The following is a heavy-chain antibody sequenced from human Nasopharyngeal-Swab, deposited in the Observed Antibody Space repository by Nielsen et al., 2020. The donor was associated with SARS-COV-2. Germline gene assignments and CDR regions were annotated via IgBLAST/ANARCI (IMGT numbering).Heavy chain of an antibody. D-gene: IGHD2-21*02. CDR1: AASVTTYY. CDR2: ITDTGRT. Sequence: PETLSLTCTVSAASVTTYYWGWIRQSPGKGLEWIAYITDTGRTKYNPSLETRVTISQDTSRTRFSLRLTSVTAAETAMYYCAGIPYGGGHSSYGWFDLWGQGILVTVSS. V-gene: IGHV4-59*02. J-gene: IGHJ5*02. CDR3: AGIPYGGGHSSYGWFDL.